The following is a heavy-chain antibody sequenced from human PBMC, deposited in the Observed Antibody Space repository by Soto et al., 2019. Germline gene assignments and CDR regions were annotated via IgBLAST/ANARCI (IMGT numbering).Heavy chain of an antibody. V-gene: IGHV1-69*02. CDR1: GGTFSSYT. CDR2: IIPILGIA. Sequence: QVQLVHSGAEVKKPGSSVNVSCKASGGTFSSYTISWVRQAPGQGLEWMGRIIPILGIANYAQKFQGRVTITADKSTSTAYMELSSLRSEDTAVYYCARLTYSSGWYYFDYWGQGTLVTVSS. D-gene: IGHD6-19*01. J-gene: IGHJ4*02. CDR3: ARLTYSSGWYYFDY.